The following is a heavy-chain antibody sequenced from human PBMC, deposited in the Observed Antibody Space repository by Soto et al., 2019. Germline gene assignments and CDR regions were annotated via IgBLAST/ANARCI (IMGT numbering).Heavy chain of an antibody. CDR1: GYTFTSYY. J-gene: IGHJ6*02. V-gene: IGHV1-46*01. CDR2: INPSGGST. Sequence: ASVKVSCKASGYTFTSYYMHWVRQAPGQVLEWMGIINPSGGSTSYAQKFQGRVTMTRDTSTSTVYMELSSLRSEDTAVYYCERDLGSSWYRYYYYGMDVWGQGTTLTVS. CDR3: ERDLGSSWYRYYYYGMDV. D-gene: IGHD6-13*01.